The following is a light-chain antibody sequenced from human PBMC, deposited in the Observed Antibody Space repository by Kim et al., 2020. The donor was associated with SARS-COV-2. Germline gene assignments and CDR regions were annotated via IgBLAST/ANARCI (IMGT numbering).Light chain of an antibody. CDR2: SNN. V-gene: IGLV1-44*01. CDR1: NSNIGSNT. CDR3: AAWDDSLNGVV. Sequence: QSVLTQLPSASGTPGQRVTISCSGSNSNIGSNTVNWYQQLPGTAPKLLIYSNNQRPSGVPDRFSGSKSGTSASLAISGLQSEDEADYYCAAWDDSLNGVVFGGGTQLTVL. J-gene: IGLJ2*01.